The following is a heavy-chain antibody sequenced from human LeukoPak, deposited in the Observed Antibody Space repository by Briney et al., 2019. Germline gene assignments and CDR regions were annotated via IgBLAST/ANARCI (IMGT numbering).Heavy chain of an antibody. CDR1: GFTFSSYW. J-gene: IGHJ6*02. V-gene: IGHV3-7*01. CDR3: ARDPGIGSGWNFPASYYHYGIDV. CDR2: IKQDGSEK. D-gene: IGHD6-19*01. Sequence: PGGSLRLSCAASGFTFSSYWMSWVRQAPGKGLEWVANIKQDGSEKYYVDSVKGRFTIPRDHPTHSLSQQINSLSDEDTAVYYCARDPGIGSGWNFPASYYHYGIDVWRQRTTVTVPS.